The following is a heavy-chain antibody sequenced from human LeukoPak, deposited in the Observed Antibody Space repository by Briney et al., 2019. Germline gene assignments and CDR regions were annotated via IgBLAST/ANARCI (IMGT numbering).Heavy chain of an antibody. Sequence: SETLSLTCTVSGDSLTSSSYYWGWIRQPPGKGLEWIGSIYYSGSTYYNPSLKSRVTISVDTSKNQFSLKLSSVTAADTAVYYCARIEANYDFWSGYLNWFDPWGQGTLVTVSS. V-gene: IGHV4-39*01. CDR1: GDSLTSSSYY. D-gene: IGHD3-3*01. J-gene: IGHJ5*02. CDR3: ARIEANYDFWSGYLNWFDP. CDR2: IYYSGST.